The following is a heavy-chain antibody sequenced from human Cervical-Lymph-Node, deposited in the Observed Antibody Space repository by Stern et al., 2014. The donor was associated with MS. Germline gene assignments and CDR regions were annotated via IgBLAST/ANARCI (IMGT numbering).Heavy chain of an antibody. Sequence: QVQLMQSGSELKKPGASVKISCQASGYTFTSYALNWVRQAPGQGLEWMGWINTNIGNPKYAQDFTGRFVFSFDTSVSTAYLQISSLKAEDTAVYYCARENLVAGSNALFDYWGQGTLVTVSS. CDR2: INTNIGNP. D-gene: IGHD6-19*01. V-gene: IGHV7-4-1*02. CDR3: ARENLVAGSNALFDY. CDR1: GYTFTSYA. J-gene: IGHJ4*02.